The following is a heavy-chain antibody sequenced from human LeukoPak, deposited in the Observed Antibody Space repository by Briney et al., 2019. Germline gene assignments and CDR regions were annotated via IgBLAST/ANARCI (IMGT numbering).Heavy chain of an antibody. CDR3: AKFGQDYYGSGSYTDREYYFDY. Sequence: ASVKVSCKASGYTFTSYGISWVRQAPGQGLEGMGWISAYNGNTNYAQKLQGRVTMTTDTSTSTAYMELRSLRSDDTAVYSCAKFGQDYYGSGSYTDREYYFDYWGQGTLVTVSS. CDR1: GYTFTSYG. J-gene: IGHJ4*02. V-gene: IGHV1-18*01. CDR2: ISAYNGNT. D-gene: IGHD3-10*01.